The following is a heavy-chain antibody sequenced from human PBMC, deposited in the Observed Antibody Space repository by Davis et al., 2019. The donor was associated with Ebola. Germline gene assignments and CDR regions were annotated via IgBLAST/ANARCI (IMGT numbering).Heavy chain of an antibody. Sequence: ASVKVSCKSSGYTFTSYGLVWVRQAPGLGLEWMGWISGFNTNTNFAQKFQGRVTVSKDTSTNTAYMDLRSLTSGDTAIYYCARAPNYDVLTGTSSYYFDYWGQGTLVTVSS. CDR3: ARAPNYDVLTGTSSYYFDY. CDR1: GYTFTSYG. D-gene: IGHD3-9*01. J-gene: IGHJ4*02. CDR2: ISGFNTNT. V-gene: IGHV1-18*04.